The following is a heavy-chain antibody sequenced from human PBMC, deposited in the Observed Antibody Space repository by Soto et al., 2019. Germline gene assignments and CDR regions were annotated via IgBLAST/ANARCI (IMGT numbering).Heavy chain of an antibody. Sequence: GESLKISCKGSGYIFRTSWIGWVRQMPGKGLEWMGVIYPGDSDTKYSPSFEGHVTISAAKSITTVFLQWSSLRASDTAMYYCARQIYDSDSGPNFQYYFDSWGQGTLVTVSS. J-gene: IGHJ4*02. CDR1: GYIFRTSW. D-gene: IGHD3-22*01. CDR3: ARQIYDSDSGPNFQYYFDS. V-gene: IGHV5-51*01. CDR2: IYPGDSDT.